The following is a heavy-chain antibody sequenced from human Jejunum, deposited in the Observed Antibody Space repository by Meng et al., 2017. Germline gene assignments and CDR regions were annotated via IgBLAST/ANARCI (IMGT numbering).Heavy chain of an antibody. CDR3: AKDEGTTTAFDH. J-gene: IGHJ4*02. Sequence: QVHLVQSGAEVKKPGASVRVSCEASGYTFTAYYVHWVRQAPGQGLEWMGRMNPNNGDTNYAQKFQGRVTMTRATSTAYMDLSSLTSDETAVYYCAKDEGTTTAFDHWGQGTLVTVSS. CDR1: GYTFTAYY. V-gene: IGHV1-2*06. D-gene: IGHD1-26*01. CDR2: MNPNNGDT.